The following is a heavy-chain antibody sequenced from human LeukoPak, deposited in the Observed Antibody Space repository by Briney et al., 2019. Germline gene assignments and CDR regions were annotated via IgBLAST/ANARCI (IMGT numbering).Heavy chain of an antibody. D-gene: IGHD5-18*01. J-gene: IGHJ4*02. Sequence: GGSLRLSCAASGFTFSSYAMHWVRQAPGKGLEWVAVISYDGSNKYYADSVEGRFTISRDNSKNTLYLQMNSLRTEDTAVYYCARGGGIQLWLYFDYWGQGTLVTVSS. CDR3: ARGGGIQLWLYFDY. CDR2: ISYDGSNK. CDR1: GFTFSSYA. V-gene: IGHV3-30*04.